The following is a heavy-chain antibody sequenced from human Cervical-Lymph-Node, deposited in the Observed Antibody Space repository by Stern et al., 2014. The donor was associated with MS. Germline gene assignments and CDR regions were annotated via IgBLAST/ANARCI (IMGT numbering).Heavy chain of an antibody. D-gene: IGHD3-10*01. V-gene: IGHV1-69*01. CDR2: IIPLFDKT. CDR3: ARGAYYYGSGSSGRSLAFDP. Sequence: QVQLVESGAEVKKPGSSVKVSCEASGGTFSTFPISWVRQAPGQGLEWMGGIIPLFDKTNFAQKFQGRVTITADDSTSTAYMELSRLTSEDTAVYYCARGAYYYGSGSSGRSLAFDPWGQGTLVTVSS. CDR1: GGTFSTFP. J-gene: IGHJ5*02.